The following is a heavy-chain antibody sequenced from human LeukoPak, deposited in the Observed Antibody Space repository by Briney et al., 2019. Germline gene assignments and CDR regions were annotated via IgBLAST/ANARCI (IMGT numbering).Heavy chain of an antibody. V-gene: IGHV3-30*18. CDR2: ISYDGSNK. CDR1: GFTFSSYG. Sequence: QSGGSLRLSCAASGFTFSSYGMHWVRQAPGKGLEWVAVISYDGSNKYYADSVKGRFTISRDNSKNTLYLQMNSLRAEDTAVYYCAKAPGQYQLPPDYWGQGTLVTVSS. J-gene: IGHJ4*02. CDR3: AKAPGQYQLPPDY. D-gene: IGHD2-2*01.